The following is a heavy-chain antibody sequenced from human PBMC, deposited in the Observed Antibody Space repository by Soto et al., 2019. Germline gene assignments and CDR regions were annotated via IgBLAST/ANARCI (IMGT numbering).Heavy chain of an antibody. D-gene: IGHD1-26*01. Sequence: ASVKVSCKTSGYTYNRYGITWVRQAPGQGLEWMGIINPSGGSTSYAQKFQGRVTMTRDTSTSTVYMELSSLRSEDTAVYYCAREWELRAFDYWGQGTLVTVSS. V-gene: IGHV1-46*02. J-gene: IGHJ4*02. CDR3: AREWELRAFDY. CDR2: INPSGGST. CDR1: GYTYNRYG.